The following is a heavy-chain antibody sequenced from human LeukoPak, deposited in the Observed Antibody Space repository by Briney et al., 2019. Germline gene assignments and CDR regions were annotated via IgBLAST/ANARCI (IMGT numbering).Heavy chain of an antibody. CDR1: GGSISSSSYY. J-gene: IGHJ4*02. D-gene: IGHD3-10*01. CDR3: ARRVRGGNFDY. Sequence: ETLSLTCTVSGGSISSSSYYWGWIRQPPGKGLEWVSAISGSGGSTYYADSVKGRFTISRDNSKNTLYLQMNSLRAEDTAVYYCARRVRGGNFDYWGQGTLVTVSS. V-gene: IGHV3-23*01. CDR2: ISGSGGST.